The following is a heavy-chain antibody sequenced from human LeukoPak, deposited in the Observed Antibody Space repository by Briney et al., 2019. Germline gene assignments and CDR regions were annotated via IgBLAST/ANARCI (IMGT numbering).Heavy chain of an antibody. CDR2: INPNSGGT. Sequence: ASVTVSCKASGYTFTGYYMHWVRQAPGQGLEWMGWINPNSGGTNYAQKFQGRVTMTRDTSISTAHMELSRLRSDDTAVYYCARGTVVKSDGMDVWGQGTTVTVSS. V-gene: IGHV1-2*02. CDR1: GYTFTGYY. D-gene: IGHD2-21*01. J-gene: IGHJ6*02. CDR3: ARGTVVKSDGMDV.